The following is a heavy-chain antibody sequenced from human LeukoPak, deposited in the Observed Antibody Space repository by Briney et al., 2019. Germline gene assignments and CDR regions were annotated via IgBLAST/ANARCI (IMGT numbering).Heavy chain of an antibody. Sequence: SVKVSCKASGGTFSSYTISWVRQAPGQGLEWMGGIIPIFGTANYAQKFQGRVTITADESTSTAYMELSSLRSEDTAVYYCARERPDFWSGRGWYMDVWGKGTTVTVSS. CDR2: IIPIFGTA. CDR1: GGTFSSYT. J-gene: IGHJ6*03. V-gene: IGHV1-69*01. CDR3: ARERPDFWSGRGWYMDV. D-gene: IGHD3-3*01.